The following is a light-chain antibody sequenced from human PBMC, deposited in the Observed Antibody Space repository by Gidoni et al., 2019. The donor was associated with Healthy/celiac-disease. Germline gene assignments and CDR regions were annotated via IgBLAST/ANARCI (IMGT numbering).Light chain of an antibody. V-gene: IGKV1-39*01. CDR2: AAS. CDR3: QQSYSTPGT. J-gene: IGKJ1*01. Sequence: QMTQSPSSLSASVGDRFTITCRASQSISSYLNWYQQKPGKAPKLLIYAASSLQSGVPSRFSGSGSGTDFTLTISSLQPEDFATYYCQQSYSTPGTFGQGTKVEIK. CDR1: QSISSY.